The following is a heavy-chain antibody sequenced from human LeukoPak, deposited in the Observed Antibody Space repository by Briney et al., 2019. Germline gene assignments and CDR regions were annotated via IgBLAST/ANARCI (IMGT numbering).Heavy chain of an antibody. J-gene: IGHJ6*04. Sequence: SGGSLRLSCTASGFTFNNHAMNWVRQAPGKGLEWVSSISGSGTNTYYADFLKGRFTISRDNSKNTLYLQMNSLRAEDTAVYYCAKGRFALDVWGKGTTVTVSS. CDR1: GFTFNNHA. CDR2: ISGSGTNT. CDR3: AKGRFALDV. D-gene: IGHD3-10*01. V-gene: IGHV3-23*01.